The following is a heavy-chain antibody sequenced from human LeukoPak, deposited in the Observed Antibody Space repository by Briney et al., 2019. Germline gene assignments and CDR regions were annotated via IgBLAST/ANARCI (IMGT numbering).Heavy chain of an antibody. CDR2: ISGSGDST. D-gene: IGHD6-19*01. Sequence: AGGSLRLSCAGSGFIFSSYVMSWVRQAPGKGLDWVSVISGSGDSTYYADSVKGRFTISRDNSKNTLYLQMNSLRAEDMAVYYCAKEQSSGWYVWGQGTLVTVSS. CDR3: AKEQSSGWYV. J-gene: IGHJ4*02. V-gene: IGHV3-23*01. CDR1: GFIFSSYV.